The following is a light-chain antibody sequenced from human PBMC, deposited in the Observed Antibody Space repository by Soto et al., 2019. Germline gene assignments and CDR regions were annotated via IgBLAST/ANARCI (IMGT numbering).Light chain of an antibody. CDR2: WAS. J-gene: IGKJ4*01. Sequence: DIVMTQSPDSLAVSLGERATINCKSSQSVLYSSNNKNYLAWYQQKPGQPPKLIIYWASTRESGVPDRFSGSGSGTYFTLTISSLQAEDVAVYYCQQYYSTPRTFGGGIKVEIK. CDR3: QQYYSTPRT. CDR1: QSVLYSSNNKNY. V-gene: IGKV4-1*01.